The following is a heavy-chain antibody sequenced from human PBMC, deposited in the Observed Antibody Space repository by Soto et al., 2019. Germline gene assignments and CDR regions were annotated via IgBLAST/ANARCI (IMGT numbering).Heavy chain of an antibody. Sequence: LSLTCTVSGDSIISSDFYWGWVRQPPGKGLEWIGSIFYLGSSYYNPSLKSRVTMSVDTSKNQFSLRLRSVTAADTALYFCARHSLALRKNNWFDPWGQGIMVTVSS. CDR3: ARHSLALRKNNWFDP. CDR1: GDSIISSDFY. D-gene: IGHD3-3*02. V-gene: IGHV4-39*01. J-gene: IGHJ5*02. CDR2: IFYLGSS.